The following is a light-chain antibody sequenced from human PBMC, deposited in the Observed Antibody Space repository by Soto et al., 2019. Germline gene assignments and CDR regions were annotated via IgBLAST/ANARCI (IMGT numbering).Light chain of an antibody. V-gene: IGKV1-27*01. Sequence: DIQMTQSPSSLSASVGDRISITCRASQGIGKSLAWYQQKPGKVLKLLIYAASTLQSGVPSRFSGSASGPDFTLTISSLQPEDVGTYYCLKYKSGPGITFGPGTKVDIK. CDR3: LKYKSGPGIT. CDR1: QGIGKS. CDR2: AAS. J-gene: IGKJ3*01.